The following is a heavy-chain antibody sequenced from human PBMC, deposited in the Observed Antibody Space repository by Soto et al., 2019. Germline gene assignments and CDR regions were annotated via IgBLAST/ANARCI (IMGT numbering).Heavy chain of an antibody. Sequence: AGGSLRLSCSASGFTFSSYAMHWVRQAPGKGLEYVSAISSNGGSTYYADSVKGRFTISRDNSKNTLYLQMSSLRAEDTAVYYCVKDRGCSGGSCFKPYYYYYYGMDVWGQGTTVTVSS. V-gene: IGHV3-64D*06. J-gene: IGHJ6*02. CDR1: GFTFSSYA. CDR3: VKDRGCSGGSCFKPYYYYYYGMDV. CDR2: ISSNGGST. D-gene: IGHD2-15*01.